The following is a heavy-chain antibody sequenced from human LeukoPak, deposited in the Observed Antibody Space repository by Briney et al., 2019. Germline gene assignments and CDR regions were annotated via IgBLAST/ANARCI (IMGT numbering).Heavy chain of an antibody. Sequence: SETLSLTCTVSGGSISGYYWSWLRQPPGKGLEWIRYIYYSGSTNYNPSLKSRVTISVDTSKNQFSLKLSSVTAADTAVYYCARGTPYYDFWSGLAADYWGQGTLVTVSS. CDR2: IYYSGST. J-gene: IGHJ4*02. D-gene: IGHD3-3*01. CDR1: GGSISGYY. V-gene: IGHV4-59*01. CDR3: ARGTPYYDFWSGLAADY.